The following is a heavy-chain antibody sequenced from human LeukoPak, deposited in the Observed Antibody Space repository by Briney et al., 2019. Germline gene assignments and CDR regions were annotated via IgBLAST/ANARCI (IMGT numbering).Heavy chain of an antibody. J-gene: IGHJ5*02. Sequence: ASVKVSCKASGYTFTSYGISWVRQAPGQGLEWMGWISAYNGNTKYAQKLQGRVTMTTDTSTSTAYMVLRSLRSDDTAVYYCARDSCGGSCYSRFDPWGQGTLVTVSS. D-gene: IGHD2-15*01. V-gene: IGHV1-18*01. CDR3: ARDSCGGSCYSRFDP. CDR1: GYTFTSYG. CDR2: ISAYNGNT.